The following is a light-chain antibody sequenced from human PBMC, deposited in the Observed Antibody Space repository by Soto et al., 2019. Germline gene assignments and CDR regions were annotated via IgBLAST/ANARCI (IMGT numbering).Light chain of an antibody. V-gene: IGKV3-20*01. J-gene: IGKJ2*01. CDR2: GAS. Sequence: EIVLTQSPVTLSLSPGERATLSCRASQKISHNFLAWFQQKSGLAPRLLISGASTRASDIPDRFSGSGSGTDFALTISRLEPEDFAVYFCQQYGRSPFTFGQGTKLQIK. CDR1: QKISHNF. CDR3: QQYGRSPFT.